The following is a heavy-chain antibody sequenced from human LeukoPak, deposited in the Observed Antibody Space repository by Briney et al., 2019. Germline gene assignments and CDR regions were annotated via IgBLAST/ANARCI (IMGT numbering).Heavy chain of an antibody. CDR3: ARAWATDNWFDP. J-gene: IGHJ5*02. CDR1: GYTFTGYY. V-gene: IGHV1-2*04. CDR2: INPNSGGT. Sequence: ASVNVSCKASGYTFTGYYMHWVRQAPGQGLEWMGWINPNSGGTNYAQKFQGWVTMTRDTSISTAYMELSRLRSDDTAVYYCARAWATDNWFDPWGQGTLVTVSS. D-gene: IGHD5-12*01.